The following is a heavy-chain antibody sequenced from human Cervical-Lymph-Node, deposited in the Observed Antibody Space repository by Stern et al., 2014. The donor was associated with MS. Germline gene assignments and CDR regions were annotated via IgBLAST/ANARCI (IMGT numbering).Heavy chain of an antibody. CDR3: ARDLAPLGITGTTLGY. Sequence: VQLVESGGGLVKPGGSLRLSCAASGFTFSSYSMNWVRQAPGKGLEWVSSISSSSSYIYYADSVKGRFTISRDNAKNSLYLQMNSLRAEDTAVYYCARDLAPLGITGTTLGYWGQGTLVTVSS. D-gene: IGHD1-7*01. CDR2: ISSSSSYI. CDR1: GFTFSSYS. J-gene: IGHJ4*02. V-gene: IGHV3-21*01.